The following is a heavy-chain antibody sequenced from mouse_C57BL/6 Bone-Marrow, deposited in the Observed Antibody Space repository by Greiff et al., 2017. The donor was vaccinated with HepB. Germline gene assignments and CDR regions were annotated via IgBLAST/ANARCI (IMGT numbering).Heavy chain of an antibody. CDR1: GYAFSSYW. D-gene: IGHD1-1*01. V-gene: IGHV1-80*01. Sequence: VQLQQSGAELVKPGASVKISCKASGYAFSSYWMNWVKQRPGKGLEWIGQIYPGDGDTNYNGKFKGKATLTADKSSSTAYMPLSSLTSEGSAVYFCARRSFITTVVANYAMDYWGQGTSVTVSS. CDR3: ARRSFITTVVANYAMDY. J-gene: IGHJ4*01. CDR2: IYPGDGDT.